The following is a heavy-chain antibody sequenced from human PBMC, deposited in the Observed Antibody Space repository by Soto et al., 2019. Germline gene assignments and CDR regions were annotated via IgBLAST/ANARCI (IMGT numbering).Heavy chain of an antibody. CDR2: IYYSGST. V-gene: IGHV4-59*01. D-gene: IGHD2-2*01. CDR3: ARGRVPGNY. CDR1: GGSISSYY. Sequence: QVQLQESGPGLVKPSETLSLTCTVSGGSISSYYWSWLRQPPGKGLEWIGSIYYSGSTNYNPSLRSRVTISLDTSKNQFSLKLSSVTAADTAVYYCARGRVPGNYWGQGMLVTVSS. J-gene: IGHJ4*02.